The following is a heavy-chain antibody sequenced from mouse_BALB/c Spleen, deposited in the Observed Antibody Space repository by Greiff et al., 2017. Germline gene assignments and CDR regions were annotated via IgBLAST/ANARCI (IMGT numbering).Heavy chain of an antibody. V-gene: IGHV1-14*01. D-gene: IGHD1-1*01. J-gene: IGHJ2*01. CDR2: INPYNDGT. Sequence: VQLKESGPELVKPGASVKMSCKASGYTFTSYVMHWVKQKPGQGLEWIGYINPYNDGTKYNEKFKGKATLTSDKSSSTAYMELSSLTSEDSAVYYCARKTTVVPYYFDYWGQGTTLTVSS. CDR3: ARKTTVVPYYFDY. CDR1: GYTFTSYV.